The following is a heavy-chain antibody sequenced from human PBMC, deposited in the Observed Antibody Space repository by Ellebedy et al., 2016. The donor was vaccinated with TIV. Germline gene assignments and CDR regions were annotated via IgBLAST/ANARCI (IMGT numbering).Heavy chain of an antibody. CDR2: IYYSGST. V-gene: IGHV4-39*01. J-gene: IGHJ2*01. D-gene: IGHD3/OR15-3a*01. CDR3: ARNLLIFTFDKCYFDL. Sequence: SETLSLTCTVSGGSINRSTYYWGWIRQPPGKGLEWIGTIYYSGSTYYNPSLKSRVTISVDTSKNQFSLKLNSVTAAETAVYYCARNLLIFTFDKCYFDLWGRGTLVTVSS. CDR1: GGSINRSTYY.